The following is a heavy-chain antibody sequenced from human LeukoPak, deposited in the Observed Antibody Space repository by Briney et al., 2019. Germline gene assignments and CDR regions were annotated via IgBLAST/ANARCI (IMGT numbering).Heavy chain of an antibody. V-gene: IGHV4-34*01. CDR1: GGSFSGYY. CDR2: INHSGST. CDR3: ASGYSSSWYPYLNYYYYYMDV. D-gene: IGHD6-13*01. J-gene: IGHJ6*03. Sequence: SETLSLTCAVYGGSFSGYYWSWIRQPPGKGLEWIGEINHSGSTNYNPSLKSRVTISVDTSKNQFSLKLSSVTAADTAVYYCASGYSSSWYPYLNYYYYYMDVWGKGTTVTISS.